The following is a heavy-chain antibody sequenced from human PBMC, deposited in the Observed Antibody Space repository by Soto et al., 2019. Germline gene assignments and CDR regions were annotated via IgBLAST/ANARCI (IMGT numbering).Heavy chain of an antibody. CDR1: GGSFSGYY. CDR3: ARGRVTGTTGYYYYYGMDV. CDR2: INHSGST. Sequence: NPSETLSLTCAVYGGSFSGYYWSWIRQPPGKGLEWIGEINHSGSTNYNPSLKSRVTISVDTSKNQFSLKLSSVTAADTAVYYCARGRVTGTTGYYYYYGMDVWGQGTTVTVSS. J-gene: IGHJ6*02. D-gene: IGHD1-20*01. V-gene: IGHV4-34*01.